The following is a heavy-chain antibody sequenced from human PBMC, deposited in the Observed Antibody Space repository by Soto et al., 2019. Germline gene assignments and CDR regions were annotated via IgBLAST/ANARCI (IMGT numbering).Heavy chain of an antibody. V-gene: IGHV3-30-3*01. CDR1: GFTFSSYA. D-gene: IGHD6-6*01. CDR2: ISYDGSNK. Sequence: PGGSLRLSCAASGFTFSSYAMHWVRQAPGKGLEWVAVISYDGSNKYYADSVKGRFTISRDNSKNTLYLQMNSLRAEDTAVYYCAREGSSIADRPLNDLHDYWGQGTLVTVSS. J-gene: IGHJ4*02. CDR3: AREGSSIADRPLNDLHDY.